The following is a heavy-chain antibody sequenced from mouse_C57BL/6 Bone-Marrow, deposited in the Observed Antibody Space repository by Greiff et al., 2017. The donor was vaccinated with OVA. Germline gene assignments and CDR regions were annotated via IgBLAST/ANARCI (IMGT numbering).Heavy chain of an antibody. V-gene: IGHV5-17*01. CDR2: ISSGSSTI. J-gene: IGHJ2*01. CDR3: AREAPTIVTYYFDY. CDR1: GFTFSDYG. D-gene: IGHD2-5*01. Sequence: EVMLVESGGGLVKPGGSLKLSCAASGFTFSDYGMHWVRQAPEKGLEWVAYISSGSSTIYYADTVKGRFTISRDNAKNTLFLQMTSLRSEDTAMYYCAREAPTIVTYYFDYWGQGTTLTVSS.